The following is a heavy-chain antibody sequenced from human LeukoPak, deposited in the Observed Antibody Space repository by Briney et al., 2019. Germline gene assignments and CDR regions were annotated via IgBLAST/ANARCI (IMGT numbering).Heavy chain of an antibody. J-gene: IGHJ5*02. CDR1: GYTFTDYH. CDR3: ASGDAFWSASYRYWFDP. V-gene: IGHV1-2*02. Sequence: ASVKVSCKASGYTFTDYHMHWVRQAPAQGLEWMGWINPNNGGTKYAQEFEGRVTVTRDTSNSTAYMEVSRLRSDDTAVYYCASGDAFWSASYRYWFDPWGLGTLVTVSS. CDR2: INPNNGGT. D-gene: IGHD3-3*01.